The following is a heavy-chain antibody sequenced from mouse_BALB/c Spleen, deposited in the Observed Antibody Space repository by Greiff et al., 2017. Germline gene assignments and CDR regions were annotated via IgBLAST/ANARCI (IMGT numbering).Heavy chain of an antibody. J-gene: IGHJ2*01. V-gene: IGHV5-17*02. D-gene: IGHD2-1*01. Sequence: DVKLVESGGGLVQPGGSRKLSCAASGFTFSSFGMHWVRQAPEKGLEWVAYISSGSSTIYYADTVKGRFTISRDNPKNTLFLQMTSLRSEDTAMYYCARSAGNRLDYWGQGTTLTVSS. CDR2: ISSGSSTI. CDR3: ARSAGNRLDY. CDR1: GFTFSSFG.